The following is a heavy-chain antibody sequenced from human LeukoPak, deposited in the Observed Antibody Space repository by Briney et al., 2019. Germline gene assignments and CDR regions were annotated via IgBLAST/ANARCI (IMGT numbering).Heavy chain of an antibody. Sequence: SETLSLTCAVYGGSFSGYYWSWIRQPPGKGLEWIGEINHSGSINYNPSLKSRVTISVDTSKNQFSLKLSSVTAADTAVYYCARRRSDRSSWFPGISNYFDYWGQGALVTVSS. CDR2: INHSGSI. CDR1: GGSFSGYY. V-gene: IGHV4-34*01. CDR3: ARRRSDRSSWFPGISNYFDY. D-gene: IGHD6-13*01. J-gene: IGHJ4*02.